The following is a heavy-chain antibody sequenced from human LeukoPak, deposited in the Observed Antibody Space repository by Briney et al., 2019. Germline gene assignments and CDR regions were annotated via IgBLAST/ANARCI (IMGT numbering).Heavy chain of an antibody. CDR3: ARSWLLGYCSSTSCPDLYYFDY. CDR1: GGTFSSYA. V-gene: IGHV1-69*05. D-gene: IGHD2-2*01. J-gene: IGHJ4*02. Sequence: SVKVSCKASGGTFSSYAISWVRQAPGQGLEWMGGTIPIFGTANYAQKFQGRVTITTDESTSTAYMELSSLRSEDTAVYYCARSWLLGYCSSTSCPDLYYFDYWGQGTLVTVSS. CDR2: TIPIFGTA.